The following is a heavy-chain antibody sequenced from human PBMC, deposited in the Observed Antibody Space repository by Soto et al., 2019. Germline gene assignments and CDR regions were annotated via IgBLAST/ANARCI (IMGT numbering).Heavy chain of an antibody. J-gene: IGHJ3*02. CDR3: AKPNDFWSGYFFAFDI. D-gene: IGHD3-3*01. Sequence: GGSLRLSCAASGFTFSSYAMHWVRQAPGKGLEWVAVISYDGSNKYYADSVKGRFTISRDNSKNTLYLQMNSLRAEDTAVYYCAKPNDFWSGYFFAFDIWGQGTMVTVSS. V-gene: IGHV3-30-3*01. CDR1: GFTFSSYA. CDR2: ISYDGSNK.